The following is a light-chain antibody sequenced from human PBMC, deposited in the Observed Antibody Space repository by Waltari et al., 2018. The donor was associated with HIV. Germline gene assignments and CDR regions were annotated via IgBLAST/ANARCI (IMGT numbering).Light chain of an antibody. CDR2: GAS. J-gene: IGKJ1*01. V-gene: IGKV3-15*01. CDR1: QIISSN. CDR3: QQYNNWPRT. Sequence: IVMTQSPATLSVSPGKRATPPCRPSQIISSNLAWYQQKPGQPPRLLIYGASTRATGIPARFSGSGSGTEFALTISSLQSEDFAVYYCQQYNNWPRTFGQGTTVEIK.